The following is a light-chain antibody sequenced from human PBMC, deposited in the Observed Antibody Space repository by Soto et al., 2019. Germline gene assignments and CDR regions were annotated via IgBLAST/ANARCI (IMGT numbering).Light chain of an antibody. J-gene: IGKJ5*01. V-gene: IGKV1-39*01. CDR2: AAS. CDR1: QSISSY. CDR3: QQSYSAPIT. Sequence: DIQMTQSPSSLSASVGDRFTITCRASQSISSYLNWYQQKPGKAPKLLIYAASSLQSGVPSRFSGRGSGTDFTLTISSLQPEEFGTYYCQQSYSAPITFGQGTRLEI.